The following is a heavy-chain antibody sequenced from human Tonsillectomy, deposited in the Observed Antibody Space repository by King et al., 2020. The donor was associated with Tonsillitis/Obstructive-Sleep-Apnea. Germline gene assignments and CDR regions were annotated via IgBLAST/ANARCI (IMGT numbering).Heavy chain of an antibody. J-gene: IGHJ4*02. CDR1: GFTFSSYW. Sequence: QLVQSGGGLVQPGGSLRLSCAASGFTFSSYWMSWVRQAPGKGLEWVASIKQDGSEKHYVDSVKGRFTISRDNAKNSLYLQMNSLGAEDTAVYYCARVGDRGGATCYRDLDYWGQGTLVTVSS. V-gene: IGHV3-7*03. CDR3: ARVGDRGGATCYRDLDY. CDR2: IKQDGSEK. D-gene: IGHD2-2*02.